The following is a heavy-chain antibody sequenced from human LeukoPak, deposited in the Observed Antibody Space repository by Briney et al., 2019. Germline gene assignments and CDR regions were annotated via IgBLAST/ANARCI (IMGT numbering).Heavy chain of an antibody. CDR2: IHTSGST. Sequence: SETLSLTCTVSGGSISSYYWSWIRQPAGKGLEWIGRIHTSGSTNYNPSLKSRVTMPVDTSKNQFSLKLSSVTAADTAVYYCAGFYGSGRDNWFDPWGQGTLVTVSS. CDR3: AGFYGSGRDNWFDP. J-gene: IGHJ5*02. CDR1: GGSISSYY. D-gene: IGHD3-10*01. V-gene: IGHV4-4*07.